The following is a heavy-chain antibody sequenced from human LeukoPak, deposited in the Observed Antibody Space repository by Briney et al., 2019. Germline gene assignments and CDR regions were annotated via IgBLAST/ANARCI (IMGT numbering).Heavy chain of an antibody. CDR2: IYTSGII. CDR3: ARDRRSYGSGSSHPSGLGWFDP. D-gene: IGHD3-10*01. Sequence: SETLSLTCTVSGGSITSDTYYWSWIRQPAGKGLEWIGRIYTSGIINYNSSLKSRVTISVDTSKNQFSLMLSSVTAADTAVYYCARDRRSYGSGSSHPSGLGWFDPWGQGTLVTVSS. CDR1: GGSITSDTYY. V-gene: IGHV4-61*02. J-gene: IGHJ5*02.